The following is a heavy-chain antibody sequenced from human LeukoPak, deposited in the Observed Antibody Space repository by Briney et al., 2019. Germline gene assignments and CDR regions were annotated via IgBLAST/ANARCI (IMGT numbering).Heavy chain of an antibody. CDR1: GGSISSSSYY. CDR3: ARHRAVSVVGNFYFDY. D-gene: IGHD1-26*01. V-gene: IGHV4-39*01. Sequence: SETLSLTCTVSGGSISSSSYYWGWIRQPPGKGLEWIGSIYYSGSTYYNPSLKSRVTISVDTSKNQFSLKLSSVTAADTAVYYCARHRAVSVVGNFYFDYWGQGTLVTVSS. CDR2: IYYSGST. J-gene: IGHJ4*02.